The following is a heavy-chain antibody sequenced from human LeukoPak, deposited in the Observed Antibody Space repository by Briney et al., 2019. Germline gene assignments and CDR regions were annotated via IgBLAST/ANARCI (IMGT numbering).Heavy chain of an antibody. CDR3: ARKSGGSGWYEGDAFDI. CDR1: GFTFSSYA. Sequence: GGSLRLSCAASGFTFSSYAMSWVRQAPGRGLEWVSAISGSGGSTYYADSVKGRFTISRDNSKNTLYLQMNSLRAEDTAVYYCARKSGGSGWYEGDAFDIWGQGTMVTVSS. J-gene: IGHJ3*02. CDR2: ISGSGGST. V-gene: IGHV3-23*01. D-gene: IGHD6-19*01.